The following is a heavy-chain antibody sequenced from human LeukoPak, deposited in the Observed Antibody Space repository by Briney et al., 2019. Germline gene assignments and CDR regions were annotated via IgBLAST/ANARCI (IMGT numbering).Heavy chain of an antibody. CDR2: IHNSGIT. V-gene: IGHV4-59*08. Sequence: SETLSLTCTVSGVSISSYYWSWIRQPPGKGLEWIGYIHNSGITNYNPSLKSRVTISVDTSKNQFSLKLTSVTAADTAVYYCARQTGSGLFILPGGQGTLVTVSS. J-gene: IGHJ4*02. CDR3: ARQTGSGLFILP. CDR1: GVSISSYY. D-gene: IGHD3/OR15-3a*01.